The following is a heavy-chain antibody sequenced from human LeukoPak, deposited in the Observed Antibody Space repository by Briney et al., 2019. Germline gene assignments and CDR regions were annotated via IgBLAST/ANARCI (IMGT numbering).Heavy chain of an antibody. Sequence: SETLSLTCAVSGYSISSGCYWGWIRQPPGKGLEWIGSIYHSGSTYYNPSLKSRVTISVDTSKNQFSLKLSSVTAADTAVYYCARTRYYYGSGSSYFDYWGQGTLVTVSS. J-gene: IGHJ4*02. CDR3: ARTRYYYGSGSSYFDY. CDR2: IYHSGST. D-gene: IGHD3-10*01. CDR1: GYSISSGCY. V-gene: IGHV4-38-2*01.